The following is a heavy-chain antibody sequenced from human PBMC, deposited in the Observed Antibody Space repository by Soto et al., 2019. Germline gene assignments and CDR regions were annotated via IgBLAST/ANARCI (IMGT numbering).Heavy chain of an antibody. Sequence: QVQLVQSGAEVKKPGSSVKVSCKASGGTFSSYTISWVRQAPGQGLEWMGRIIPILGIANYAQKFQGRVTIIADKSTSTAYMELSSLRSEDTAVYYCARVPRDPYSSGWYRDWYFDLWGRGTLVTVSS. D-gene: IGHD6-19*01. J-gene: IGHJ2*01. CDR1: GGTFSSYT. CDR2: IIPILGIA. CDR3: ARVPRDPYSSGWYRDWYFDL. V-gene: IGHV1-69*02.